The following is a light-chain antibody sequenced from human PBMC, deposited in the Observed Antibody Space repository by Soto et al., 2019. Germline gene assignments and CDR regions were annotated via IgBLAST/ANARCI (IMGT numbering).Light chain of an antibody. CDR2: GAS. CDR3: QQRSNWPLT. V-gene: IGKV3-11*01. J-gene: IGKJ4*01. CDR1: QSVSSY. Sequence: EIVLTQSPATLSLSPGERATLSCRASQSVSSYFARYQQKPGQAPRLLIYGASNRATGIPARFSGSGSGTDFTLTISSLEPEDFAVYYCQQRSNWPLTFGGGTKVEIK.